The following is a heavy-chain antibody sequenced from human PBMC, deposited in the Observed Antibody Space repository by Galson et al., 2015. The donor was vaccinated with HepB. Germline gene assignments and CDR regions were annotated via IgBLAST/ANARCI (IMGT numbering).Heavy chain of an antibody. CDR3: ARTEARRGSAFDF. Sequence: SLRLSCAASGFIFSDFGMHWVRQAPGKGLEWVAVIWFDGSNKYYADSVKGRFTVSRDNSENTLYLQMNSLRAEDTAVYYCARTEARRGSAFDFWGQGATVTVSS. D-gene: IGHD3-10*01. J-gene: IGHJ3*01. CDR1: GFIFSDFG. CDR2: IWFDGSNK. V-gene: IGHV3-33*01.